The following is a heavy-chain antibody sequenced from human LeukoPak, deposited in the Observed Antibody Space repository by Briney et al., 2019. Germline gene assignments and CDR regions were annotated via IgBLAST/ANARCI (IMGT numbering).Heavy chain of an antibody. V-gene: IGHV3-30*04. CDR2: ISYDGSNK. Sequence: GGSLRLSCAASGFTFSSYAMHWVRQAPGKGLEWVAVISYDGSNKYYADSVKGRFTISRDNSKNTLYLQMNSLRAEDTAVYYSAIPIRVLLWFGGSHDAFDIWGKRTMVTVSS. D-gene: IGHD3-10*01. CDR1: GFTFSSYA. CDR3: AIPIRVLLWFGGSHDAFDI. J-gene: IGHJ3*02.